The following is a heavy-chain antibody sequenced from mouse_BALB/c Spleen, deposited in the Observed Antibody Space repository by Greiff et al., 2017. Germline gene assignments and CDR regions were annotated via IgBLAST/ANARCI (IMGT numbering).Heavy chain of an antibody. D-gene: IGHD1-1*01. V-gene: IGHV5-6-4*01. J-gene: IGHJ2*01. Sequence: EVKLVESGGGLVKPGGSLKLSCAASGFTFSSYTMSWVRQTPEKRLEWVATISSGGSYTYYPDSVKGRFTISRDNAKNTLYLQMSSLKSEDTAMYYCTRVAGYYFDYWGQGTTLTVSS. CDR2: ISSGGSYT. CDR1: GFTFSSYT. CDR3: TRVAGYYFDY.